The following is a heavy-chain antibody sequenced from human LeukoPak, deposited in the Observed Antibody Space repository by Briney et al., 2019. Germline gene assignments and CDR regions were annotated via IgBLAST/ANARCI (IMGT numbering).Heavy chain of an antibody. D-gene: IGHD4-23*01. Sequence: KTSETLSLTCAVDGGSFSGYYWSWIRQPPGKGLEWIGEINHSGSTNYNPSLKSRVTISVDTSKNQFSLKLSTVTAADTAVYYCARDHWGHGGNSRDYSGQGTLVTASS. CDR2: INHSGST. V-gene: IGHV4-34*01. J-gene: IGHJ4*02. CDR1: GGSFSGYY. CDR3: ARDHWGHGGNSRDY.